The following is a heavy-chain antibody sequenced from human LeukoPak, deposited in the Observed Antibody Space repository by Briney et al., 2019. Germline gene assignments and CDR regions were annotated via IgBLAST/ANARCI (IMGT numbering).Heavy chain of an antibody. D-gene: IGHD5-24*01. Sequence: ASVKVSCKASGYTFTGYYMHWVRQAPGQGLEWMGWINPNSGGTNYAQKFQGRVTMTRDTSISTAYMELSRLRFDDTAVYYCARAGKDGYSHFDYWGQGTLVTVSS. CDR1: GYTFTGYY. CDR3: ARAGKDGYSHFDY. CDR2: INPNSGGT. V-gene: IGHV1-2*02. J-gene: IGHJ4*02.